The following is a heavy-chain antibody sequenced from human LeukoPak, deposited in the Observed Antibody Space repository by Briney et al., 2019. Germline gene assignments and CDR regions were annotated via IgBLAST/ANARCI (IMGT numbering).Heavy chain of an antibody. CDR1: GFAFSSDA. Sequence: PGESLRLSCAASGFAFSSDAMNWVRQAPGKGLEWVSSISTGSGYIYYADSLKGRFTISRDNAKSSLYLKMDSLSADDTGVYYCARGYGDGDTPRDYWGHGTLVTVSS. D-gene: IGHD4-17*01. CDR3: ARGYGDGDTPRDY. V-gene: IGHV3-21*01. J-gene: IGHJ4*01. CDR2: ISTGSGYI.